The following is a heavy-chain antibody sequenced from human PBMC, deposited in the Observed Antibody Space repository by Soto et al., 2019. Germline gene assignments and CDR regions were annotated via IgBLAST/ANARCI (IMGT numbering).Heavy chain of an antibody. Sequence: ASVNVSFKASGYSFSGYYIQWVRQAPGQGPEWLGWIYPNTETTDSSKKFQGRVTMTSDMSTRTVYMELRDLRSDDTAVYYCVSLQTSGWPGVHWGQGTLVTVSS. CDR1: GYSFSGYY. J-gene: IGHJ4*02. CDR2: IYPNTETT. D-gene: IGHD6-25*01. V-gene: IGHV1-2*02. CDR3: VSLQTSGWPGVH.